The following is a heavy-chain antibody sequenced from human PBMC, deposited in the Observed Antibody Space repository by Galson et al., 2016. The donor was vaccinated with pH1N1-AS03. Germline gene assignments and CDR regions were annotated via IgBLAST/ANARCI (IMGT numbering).Heavy chain of an antibody. Sequence: SLRLSCAASGSRFSAHGMHWARQAPGKGLEGVASILSDGNTKWHANSVKGRFTISRDNSKNTLFLQMNSLRPEDTAVYYCVKDQNWAYDFWGQGTLVTVSS. CDR2: ILSDGNTK. CDR1: GSRFSAHG. D-gene: IGHD3-16*01. V-gene: IGHV3-30*02. J-gene: IGHJ4*02. CDR3: VKDQNWAYDF.